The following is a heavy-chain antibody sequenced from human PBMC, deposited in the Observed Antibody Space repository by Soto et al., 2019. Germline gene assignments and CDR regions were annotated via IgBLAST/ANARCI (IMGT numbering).Heavy chain of an antibody. CDR3: AKDQEGYYDSSGYYLYGMDV. J-gene: IGHJ6*02. CDR2: ISGSGGST. D-gene: IGHD3-22*01. CDR1: GFTFGSYA. Sequence: GGSLRLSCAASGFTFGSYAMSWVRQAPGKGLEWVSAISGSGGSTYYADSVKGRFTISRDNSKNTLYLQMNSLRAEDTAVYYCAKDQEGYYDSSGYYLYGMDVWGQGTTVTVSS. V-gene: IGHV3-23*01.